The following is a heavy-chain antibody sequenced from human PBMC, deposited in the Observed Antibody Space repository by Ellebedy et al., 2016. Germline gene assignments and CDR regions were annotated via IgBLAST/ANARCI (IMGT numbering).Heavy chain of an antibody. J-gene: IGHJ5*02. Sequence: GGSLRLSCAASGFTFSSYAMSWVRQAPGKGLEWVSSISSSSSYIYYADSVKGRFTISRDNAKNSLYLQMNSLRAEDTAVYYCARDRIAAAVFDPWGQGTLVTVSS. CDR1: GFTFSSYA. V-gene: IGHV3-21*01. D-gene: IGHD6-13*01. CDR3: ARDRIAAAVFDP. CDR2: ISSSSSYI.